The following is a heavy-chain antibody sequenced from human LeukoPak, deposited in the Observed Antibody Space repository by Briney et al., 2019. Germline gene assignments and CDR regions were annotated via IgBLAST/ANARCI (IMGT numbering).Heavy chain of an antibody. Sequence: SETLSLTCTVSGGSISSGSYYWSWIRQPAGKGLEWIGRIYTSGSTNYNPSLKSRVTISVDTSKNQFSLKLSSVTAADTAVYYCAREAPGSSLGYWGQGTLVTVSS. V-gene: IGHV4-61*02. J-gene: IGHJ4*02. D-gene: IGHD6-6*01. CDR1: GGSISSGSYY. CDR3: AREAPGSSLGY. CDR2: IYTSGST.